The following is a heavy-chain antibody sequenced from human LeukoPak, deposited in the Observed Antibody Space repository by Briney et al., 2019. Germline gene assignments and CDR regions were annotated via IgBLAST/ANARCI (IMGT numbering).Heavy chain of an antibody. CDR3: ARGGGYYAIDY. Sequence: GGSLRLSCAASGFTFSSYWMSWVRQAPGKGLEWVANIKQDGSEKYYVDSVKGRFAISRDNAKNSLYLQMNSLRAEDTAVYYCARGGGYYAIDYWGQGTLVTVSS. CDR2: IKQDGSEK. J-gene: IGHJ4*02. V-gene: IGHV3-7*03. D-gene: IGHD1-26*01. CDR1: GFTFSSYW.